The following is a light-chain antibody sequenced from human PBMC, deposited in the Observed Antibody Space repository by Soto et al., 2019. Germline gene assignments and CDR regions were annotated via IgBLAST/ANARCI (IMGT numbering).Light chain of an antibody. V-gene: IGKV1D-12*01. CDR2: VAS. Sequence: DIQMTQSPSSVSASVGDRVTITCRASQGIGRWLAWYQQKPGKAPKLLIYVASSLQSEVPSRFSGSGSGTDFNLTISSLQPEDFATYFCQQANSFPPTFGQGTRLDIK. J-gene: IGKJ5*01. CDR1: QGIGRW. CDR3: QQANSFPPT.